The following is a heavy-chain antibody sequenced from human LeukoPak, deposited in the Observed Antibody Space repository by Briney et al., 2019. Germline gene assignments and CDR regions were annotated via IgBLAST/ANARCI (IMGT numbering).Heavy chain of an antibody. V-gene: IGHV3-74*01. CDR2: LNGDGSDT. Sequence: GRSLRLSCAASGFTFSSYWMHWVRQTPGKGPVWVSRLNGDGSDTAYADSVKGRFTISRDNAKNTLYLQMNSLRVEDTAVYYCARGPSRSPLLAEYWGQGTLVTVSS. J-gene: IGHJ4*02. CDR3: ARGPSRSPLLAEY. D-gene: IGHD2-15*01. CDR1: GFTFSSYW.